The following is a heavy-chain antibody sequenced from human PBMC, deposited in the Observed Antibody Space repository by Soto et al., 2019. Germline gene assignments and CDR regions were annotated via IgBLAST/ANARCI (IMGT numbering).Heavy chain of an antibody. CDR3: TTDITVASPYGGR. CDR1: GFNFNNAW. D-gene: IGHD1-20*01. V-gene: IGHV3-15*07. CDR2: IRTKTEGGTT. Sequence: EVQLVESGGGLVQPGESLRLSCAASGFNFNNAWLNWVRQAPGKGLEWVGRIRTKTEGGTTDYAAPVKARFTISRDDSKNTLYLQMNSLKTEDTAVYYCTTDITVASPYGGRWGQGTLVTVSS. J-gene: IGHJ4*02.